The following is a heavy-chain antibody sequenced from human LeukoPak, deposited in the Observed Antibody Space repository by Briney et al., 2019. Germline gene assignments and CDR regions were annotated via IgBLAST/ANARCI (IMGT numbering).Heavy chain of an antibody. CDR1: GFTFSSYW. CDR2: INGDGRNI. CDR3: TRDLMDYDVSTGLHHYYMDV. J-gene: IGHJ6*02. V-gene: IGHV3-74*01. D-gene: IGHD3-9*01. Sequence: AVGSLRLSCVASGFTFSSYWMHWVRQDPRKGLVWVSRINGDGRNINYADSVRGRFTISRDNAKNTLYLQMNTLRVEDTAVYYCTRDLMDYDVSTGLHHYYMDVWGQGTTVTVSS.